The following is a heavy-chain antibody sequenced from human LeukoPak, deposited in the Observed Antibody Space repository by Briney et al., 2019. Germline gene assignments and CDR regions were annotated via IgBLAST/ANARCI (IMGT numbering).Heavy chain of an antibody. Sequence: ASVKVSCKASGYTFTGYYMHWVRQAPGQGLEWMGWINPNSGGTNYAQKFQGRVTMTRDTSISTAYMELSRLRSDDTAVYYCARVAHYYDSSGYPYYFDYWGQGTLVTVSS. CDR1: GYTFTGYY. D-gene: IGHD3-22*01. J-gene: IGHJ4*02. CDR3: ARVAHYYDSSGYPYYFDY. CDR2: INPNSGGT. V-gene: IGHV1-2*02.